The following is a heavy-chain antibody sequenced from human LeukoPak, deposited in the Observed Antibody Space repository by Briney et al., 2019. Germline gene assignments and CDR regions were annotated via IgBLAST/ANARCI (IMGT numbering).Heavy chain of an antibody. CDR3: ARVSAAGKDY. V-gene: IGHV3-7*01. Sequence: GGSLRLSCAASGFTFSNYWMSWVRQAPGKGLDWVANIGDDGGEKYYVDSVKGRFSISRDNARNSLYLQLNSLRPEDTAVYYCARVSAAGKDYWGQGTLVTVSP. J-gene: IGHJ4*02. D-gene: IGHD6-13*01. CDR1: GFTFSNYW. CDR2: IGDDGGEK.